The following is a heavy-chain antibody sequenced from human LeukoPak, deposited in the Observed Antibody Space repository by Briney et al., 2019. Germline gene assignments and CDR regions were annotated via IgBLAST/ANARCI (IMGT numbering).Heavy chain of an antibody. Sequence: SETLSLTCTVSGGSISSGGYYWSWIRQHPGKGLEWIGYIYYSGSTYYNPSLKSRVTISVDTSKNQFSLKLSSVTAADTAVYYCAREVRMIFGVVTPLLWFDPWGQGTLVTVSS. V-gene: IGHV4-31*03. D-gene: IGHD3/OR15-3a*01. CDR3: AREVRMIFGVVTPLLWFDP. CDR2: IYYSGST. CDR1: GGSISSGGYY. J-gene: IGHJ5*02.